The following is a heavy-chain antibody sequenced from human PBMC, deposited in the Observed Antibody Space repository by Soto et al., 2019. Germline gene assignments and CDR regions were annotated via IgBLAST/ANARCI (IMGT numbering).Heavy chain of an antibody. CDR2: IYHGGST. D-gene: IGHD3-3*01. CDR1: GGSISSSNW. Sequence: QVQLQESGPGLVKPSGTLSLTCAVSGGSISSSNWWSWVRQPPGKGLEWIGEIYHGGSTNYNPSLKSRVTISVDKSENHFSLKLSSVTSADTAVYYCASLDPGDYYYGMDVWGQGTTVTVSS. J-gene: IGHJ6*02. CDR3: ASLDPGDYYYGMDV. V-gene: IGHV4-4*02.